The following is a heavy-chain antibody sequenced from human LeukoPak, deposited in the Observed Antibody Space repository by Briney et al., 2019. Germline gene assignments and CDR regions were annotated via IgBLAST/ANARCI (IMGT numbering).Heavy chain of an antibody. D-gene: IGHD5-24*01. J-gene: IGHJ4*02. CDR2: ISSTGSTI. V-gene: IGHV3-48*03. CDR1: GFTFSSYE. CDR3: ARDGYNSHFDY. Sequence: HAGGSLRLSCAASGFTFSSYEMNWVRQAPGKGLEWVSYISSTGSTIYYADSVKGRFTISRDNAKNSLYLQMNSLRAEDTAVYYCARDGYNSHFDYWGQGTLVTVSS.